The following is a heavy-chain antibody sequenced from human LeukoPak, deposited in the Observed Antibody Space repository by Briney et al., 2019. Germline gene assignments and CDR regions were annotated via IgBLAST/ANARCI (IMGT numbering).Heavy chain of an antibody. D-gene: IGHD2-15*01. J-gene: IGHJ4*02. CDR2: IYHSGST. CDR1: GYSISSGYY. Sequence: SETLSLTCTVSGYSISSGYYWGWIRQPPGKGLEWIGNIYHSGSTYYNPSLKSRVTISVDTSKNQFSLTLSSVTAADTAVYYCARIGGNYVGYWGQGTLVTVSS. CDR3: ARIGGNYVGY. V-gene: IGHV4-38-2*02.